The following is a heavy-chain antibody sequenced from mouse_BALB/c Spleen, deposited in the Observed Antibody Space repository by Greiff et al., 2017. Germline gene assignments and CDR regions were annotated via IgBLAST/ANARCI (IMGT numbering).Heavy chain of an antibody. Sequence: EVMLVESGGDLVKPGGSLKLSCAASGFTFSSYGMSWVRQTPDKRLEWVATISSGGSYTYYPDSVKGRCTISRENAKTTLYLKRSRLKSEDTAMYYCARHEVGITNVVATSPFDYWGQGTTVTVSS. D-gene: IGHD1-3*01. CDR3: ARHEVGITNVVATSPFDY. J-gene: IGHJ2*01. CDR1: GFTFSSYG. CDR2: ISSGGSYT. V-gene: IGHV5-6*01.